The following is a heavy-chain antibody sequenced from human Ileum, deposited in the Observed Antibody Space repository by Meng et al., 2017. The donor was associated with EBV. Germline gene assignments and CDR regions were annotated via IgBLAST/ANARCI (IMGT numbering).Heavy chain of an antibody. J-gene: IGHJ5*02. CDR2: IKDKSGGGTT. D-gene: IGHD2-2*01. CDR1: RFTFNNAW. CDR3: VSSWVEP. Sequence: EGQLVESGGGLVKTGESLRLSCAGSRFTFNNAWVSWVRQAPGKGLEWIARIKDKSGGGTTDYAAPVKGRFSISRDESKNMVYLQMSSLKIEDTAVYYCVSSWVEPWGQGTLVTASS. V-gene: IGHV3-15*01.